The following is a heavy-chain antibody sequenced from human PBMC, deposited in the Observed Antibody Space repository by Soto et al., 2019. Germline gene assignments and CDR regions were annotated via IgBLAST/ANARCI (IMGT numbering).Heavy chain of an antibody. J-gene: IGHJ4*02. V-gene: IGHV4-30-4*01. CDR1: GGSISSGDYS. CDR3: ARCNDYGGNPPGYFDY. Sequence: SETLSLTCTVAGGSISSGDYSLSWSRQPPGKGLEWMGYIYYSGSTYYNPSLKSRVTISVDTSKNQLSLKLSSVTAADTAVYYCARCNDYGGNPPGYFDYWGQGTLGTVSS. D-gene: IGHD4-17*01. CDR2: IYYSGST.